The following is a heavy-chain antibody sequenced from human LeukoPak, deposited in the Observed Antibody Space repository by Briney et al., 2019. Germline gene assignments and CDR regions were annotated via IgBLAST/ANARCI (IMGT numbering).Heavy chain of an antibody. Sequence: SETLSLTCTVSGGSISTYYWSWIRQPPGKGLEWIGYIHYSGSTSYNPSLKSRVTISVDTSKNQISLKVRSATAADTAVYYCARTTEDCSSTSCYQYWFDPWGQGTLVTVSS. CDR2: IHYSGST. D-gene: IGHD2-2*01. CDR3: ARTTEDCSSTSCYQYWFDP. CDR1: GGSISTYY. V-gene: IGHV4-59*01. J-gene: IGHJ5*02.